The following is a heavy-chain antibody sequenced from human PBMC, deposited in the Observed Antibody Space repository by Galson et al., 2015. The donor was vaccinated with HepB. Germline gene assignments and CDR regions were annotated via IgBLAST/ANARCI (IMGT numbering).Heavy chain of an antibody. J-gene: IGHJ6*03. CDR2: IYTTGST. Sequence: SETLSLTCTVSGGSISSYFWSWIRQPAGKGPEWLGRIYTTGSTNYNPSIKTRATLSVDRSNNQFSLKLSSMTAADPAVFSGAGGSQPGYSDSYYMDVWGEGTPVTV. D-gene: IGHD5-18*01. CDR3: AGGSQPGYSDSYYMDV. V-gene: IGHV4-4*07. CDR1: GGSISSYF.